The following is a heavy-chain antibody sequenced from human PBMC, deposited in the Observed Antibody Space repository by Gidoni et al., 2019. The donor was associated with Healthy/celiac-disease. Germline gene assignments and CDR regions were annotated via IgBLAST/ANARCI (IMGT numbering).Heavy chain of an antibody. CDR2: ISAYNGNT. J-gene: IGHJ6*02. CDR3: ARERGPSSWPLVYYYGMDV. CDR1: GYTFTSYG. D-gene: IGHD2-8*02. Sequence: QVQLVQSGAEVKKPGASVKVSCQASGYTFTSYGISWVRQAPGQGLEWMGWISAYNGNTNYAQKLQGRVTMTTDTSTSTAYMELRSLRSDDTAVYYCARERGPSSWPLVYYYGMDVWGQGTTVTVSS. V-gene: IGHV1-18*01.